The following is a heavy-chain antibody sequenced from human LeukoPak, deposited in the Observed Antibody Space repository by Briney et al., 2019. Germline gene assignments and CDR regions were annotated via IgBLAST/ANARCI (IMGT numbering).Heavy chain of an antibody. D-gene: IGHD3-10*01. J-gene: IGHJ6*02. Sequence: PGGSLRLSCAASGFTFSNAWMSWVRQAPGKGLEWVSAISGSGGSTYYADSVKGRFTISRDNSKNTLYLQMNSLRAEDTAVYYCAKDELLWFGESIRGRYYYYYGMDVWGQGTTVTVSS. V-gene: IGHV3-23*01. CDR3: AKDELLWFGESIRGRYYYYYGMDV. CDR2: ISGSGGST. CDR1: GFTFSNAW.